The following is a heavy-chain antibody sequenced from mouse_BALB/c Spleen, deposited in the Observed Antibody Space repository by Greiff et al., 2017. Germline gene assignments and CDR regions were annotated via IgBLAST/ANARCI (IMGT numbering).Heavy chain of an antibody. CDR2: ISSGGST. D-gene: IGHD2-4*01. V-gene: IGHV5-6-5*01. CDR1: GFTFSSYA. CDR3: AREGDDYDFDY. Sequence: EVKVVESGGGLVKPGGSLKLSCAASGFTFSSYAMSWVRQTPEKRLEWVASISSGGSTYYPDSVKGRFTISRDNARNILYLQMSSLRSEDTAMYYCAREGDDYDFDYWGQGTTLTVSS. J-gene: IGHJ2*01.